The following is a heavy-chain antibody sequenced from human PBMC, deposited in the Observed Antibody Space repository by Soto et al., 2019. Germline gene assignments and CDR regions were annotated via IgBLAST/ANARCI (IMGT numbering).Heavy chain of an antibody. CDR2: IYPGDSDT. CDR3: ARHGFYGDYASNYFDP. J-gene: IGHJ5*02. D-gene: IGHD4-17*01. V-gene: IGHV5-51*01. Sequence: PGESVKISCKGSGYNFATYCIAWVLQMPWKGLEYMGIIYPGDSDTRYSPSFQGQVTFSADKSISTAYLQWSSLKASDTAMYYCARHGFYGDYASNYFDPWGQGTLVTVSS. CDR1: GYNFATYC.